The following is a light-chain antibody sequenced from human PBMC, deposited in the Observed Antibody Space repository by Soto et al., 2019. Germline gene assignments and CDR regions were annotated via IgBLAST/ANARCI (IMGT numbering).Light chain of an antibody. Sequence: DSQRTQSPSSLSASVGDRVTITCRASQTISSYLNWYQQKPGKAPNLLIYAASSLQSGVPSRFSGSGSGTDFTLTISSLQPEDFATYYCQQSYSTPRTFGQGTKVDIK. CDR1: QTISSY. J-gene: IGKJ1*01. CDR3: QQSYSTPRT. V-gene: IGKV1-39*01. CDR2: AAS.